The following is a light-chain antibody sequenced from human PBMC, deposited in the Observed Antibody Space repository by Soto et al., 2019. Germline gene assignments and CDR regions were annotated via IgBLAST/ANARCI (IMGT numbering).Light chain of an antibody. CDR3: FSYTSSGTYV. Sequence: QYALTQPASVSGSPGQSITISCTGTSSDVGNYKYVSWYQQHPGKAPKLMIYEVSNRPSGVYNRFSGSKSGNTASLTISGLQAEDETDYYCFSYTSSGTYVFGTGTKVTVL. J-gene: IGLJ1*01. V-gene: IGLV2-14*01. CDR1: SSDVGNYKY. CDR2: EVS.